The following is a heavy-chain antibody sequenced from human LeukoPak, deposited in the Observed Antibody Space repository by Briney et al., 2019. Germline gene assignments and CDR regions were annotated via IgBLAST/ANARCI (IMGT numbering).Heavy chain of an antibody. D-gene: IGHD3-16*01. CDR2: INPNSGGT. J-gene: IGHJ3*02. V-gene: IGHV1-2*02. CDR1: GYTFTGYY. CDR3: ARASDDYVWGSYEMGNSDAFDI. Sequence: GASVKVSCKASGYTFTGYYMHWVRQAPGQGLEWMGWINPNSGGTNYAQKFQGRLTMTRDTSISTAYMELSRLRSDDTAVYYCARASDDYVWGSYEMGNSDAFDIWGQGTMVTVSS.